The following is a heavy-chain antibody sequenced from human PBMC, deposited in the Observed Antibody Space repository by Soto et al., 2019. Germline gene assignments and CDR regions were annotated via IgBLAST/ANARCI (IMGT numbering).Heavy chain of an antibody. CDR2: VAHDGTSK. Sequence: GGSLRLSCAASGFSFSDHAMHWVRRAPGKELQRVALVAHDGTSKYYAGSVKGRFTISSDKSSNTLFLQLDGLYTEDTAVYYFLRDNRTTGIVAEFGSWGRGTLVTV. CDR3: LRDNRTTGIVAEFGS. V-gene: IGHV3-30-3*01. J-gene: IGHJ1*01. D-gene: IGHD1-1*01. CDR1: GFSFSDHA.